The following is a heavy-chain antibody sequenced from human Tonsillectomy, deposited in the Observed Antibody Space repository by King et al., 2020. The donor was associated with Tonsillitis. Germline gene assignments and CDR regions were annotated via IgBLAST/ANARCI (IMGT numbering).Heavy chain of an antibody. D-gene: IGHD3-9*01. CDR1: GFTFSSYS. CDR2: ISSSSSTI. J-gene: IGHJ4*02. Sequence: VQLVESGGGLVQPGGSLRLSCAASGFTFSSYSINWVRQAPGKGRVWVSYISSSSSTIYYAYPVKGRFTISSVNAKNSRYLQMNSLRAQDTAVYYCARDGYDILTGTFMGFDYWGQGTLVTVSS. CDR3: ARDGYDILTGTFMGFDY. V-gene: IGHV3-48*01.